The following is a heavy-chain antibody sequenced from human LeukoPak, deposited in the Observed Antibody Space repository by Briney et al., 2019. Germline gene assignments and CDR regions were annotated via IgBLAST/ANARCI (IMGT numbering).Heavy chain of an antibody. CDR1: GFTFSSYW. Sequence: GGSLRLSCAASGFTFSSYWMSWVRQAPGKGLEWVANIKQDGSEKYYVDSVKGRFTISRDNAKNSLYLQMNSLRAEDTAVYYCARDRVRGVPHPFDYWGQGTLVTVSS. D-gene: IGHD3-10*02. J-gene: IGHJ4*02. CDR2: IKQDGSEK. V-gene: IGHV3-7*01. CDR3: ARDRVRGVPHPFDY.